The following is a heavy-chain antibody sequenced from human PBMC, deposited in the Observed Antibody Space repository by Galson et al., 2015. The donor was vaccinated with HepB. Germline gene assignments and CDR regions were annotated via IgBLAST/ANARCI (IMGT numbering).Heavy chain of an antibody. J-gene: IGHJ4*02. V-gene: IGHV1-69*02. CDR3: ARTYTGEFRYFDY. Sequence: SVKVSCKASGGTFSSYTISWVRQAPGQGLEWMGRIIPILGIANYAQKFQGRVTITADKSTSTAYMELSSLRSEDTAVYYCARTYTGEFRYFDYWGQGTLVTVSS. CDR1: GGTFSSYT. D-gene: IGHD3-10*01. CDR2: IIPILGIA.